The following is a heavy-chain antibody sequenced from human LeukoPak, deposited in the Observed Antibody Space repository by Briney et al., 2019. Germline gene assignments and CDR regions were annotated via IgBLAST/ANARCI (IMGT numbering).Heavy chain of an antibody. Sequence: ASVKVSCKASGGTFSSYAISWVRQAPGQGLEWMGRIIPILGIANYAQKFQGRVTITADKSTSTAYMELSSLRSEDTAVYYCARVGDDYVWGSYRYPSWFDPWGQGTLVTVSS. D-gene: IGHD3-16*02. CDR1: GGTFSSYA. V-gene: IGHV1-69*04. CDR3: ARVGDDYVWGSYRYPSWFDP. J-gene: IGHJ5*02. CDR2: IIPILGIA.